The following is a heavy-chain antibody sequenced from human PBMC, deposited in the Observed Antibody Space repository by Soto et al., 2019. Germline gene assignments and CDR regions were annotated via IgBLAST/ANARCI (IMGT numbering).Heavy chain of an antibody. CDR1: GFTFSSYG. CDR2: ISYDGSNK. CDR3: ATAGPYNWNSPPFAV. Sequence: SLGLSCAASGFTFSSYGMHWVRQAPGKGLEWVAVISYDGSNKYYADSVKGRFTISRDNSKNSLYLQMNRQRDEYTDVYYFATAGPYNWNSPPFAVWGQGTTGTVSS. D-gene: IGHD1-20*01. J-gene: IGHJ6*02. V-gene: IGHV3-30*03.